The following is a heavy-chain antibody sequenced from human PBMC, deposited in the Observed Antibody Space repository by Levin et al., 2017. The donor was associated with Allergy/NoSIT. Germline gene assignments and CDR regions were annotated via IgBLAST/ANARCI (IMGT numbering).Heavy chain of an antibody. J-gene: IGHJ6*02. CDR1: GGTFSSYA. CDR3: ARDKAIAAAGTYYYYGMDV. V-gene: IGHV1-69*13. Sequence: SVKVSCKASGGTFSSYAISWVRQAPGQGLEWMGGIIPIFGTANYAQKFQGRVTITADESTSTAYMELSSLRSEDTAVYYCARDKAIAAAGTYYYYGMDVWGQGTTVTVSS. CDR2: IIPIFGTA. D-gene: IGHD6-13*01.